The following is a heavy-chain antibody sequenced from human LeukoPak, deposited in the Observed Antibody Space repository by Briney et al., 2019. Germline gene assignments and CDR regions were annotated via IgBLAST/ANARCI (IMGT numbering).Heavy chain of an antibody. CDR3: ARDGYYDILTGYYKGYGMDV. CDR2: ISSNSSTI. D-gene: IGHD3-9*01. J-gene: IGHJ6*02. V-gene: IGHV3-48*01. Sequence: GGSLRLSCAASGFTFSSYSMNWVRQAPGKGLEWVPYISSNSSTIYYADSVKGRFTISRDNAKNSLYLQMNSLRAEDTAVYYCARDGYYDILTGYYKGYGMDVWGQGTTVTVSS. CDR1: GFTFSSYS.